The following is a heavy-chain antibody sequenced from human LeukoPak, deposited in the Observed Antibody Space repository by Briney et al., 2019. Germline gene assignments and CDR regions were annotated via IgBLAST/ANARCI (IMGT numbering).Heavy chain of an antibody. CDR1: GFTFSNYA. CDR3: AKRLSFGVAIGDFDY. J-gene: IGHJ4*02. V-gene: IGHV3-23*01. CDR2: ISGSGDST. D-gene: IGHD3-3*01. Sequence: PGGSLRLSCAASGFTFSNYAMSWVRQAPGKGLEWVSAISGSGDSTYCADSVKGRFTISRDSSMETLYLQMNSLRAEDTATYFCAKRLSFGVAIGDFDYWGQGTLVTVSS.